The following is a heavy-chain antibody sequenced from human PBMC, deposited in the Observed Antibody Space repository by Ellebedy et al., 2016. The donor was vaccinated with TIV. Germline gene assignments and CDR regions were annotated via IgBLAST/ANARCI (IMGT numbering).Heavy chain of an antibody. CDR3: ARDLDRNYPGTYFDY. J-gene: IGHJ4*02. D-gene: IGHD4-11*01. V-gene: IGHV3-23*01. CDR1: GFTFSNYA. CDR2: ISQSGDDT. Sequence: PGGSLRLSCAASGFTFSNYAMGWVRQAPGKGLEWVSSISQSGDDTYYADSVKGRFTISRDNSKNTLYLQMNSLRAEDTAVYYCARDLDRNYPGTYFDYWGQGTMVTVSS.